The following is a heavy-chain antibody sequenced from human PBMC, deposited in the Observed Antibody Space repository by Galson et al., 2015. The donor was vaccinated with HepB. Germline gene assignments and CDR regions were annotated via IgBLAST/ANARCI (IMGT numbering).Heavy chain of an antibody. CDR3: ARDFGFSSGTYFNLLIRNPFDY. D-gene: IGHD3-10*01. CDR2: INAANGNT. CDR1: GYSFSTYS. J-gene: IGHJ4*02. Sequence: SVKVSCKASGYSFSTYSMHWVRQAPGQRLEWMGWINAANGNTRYSQKFQGRVTITRDTSASTAYMELSSLRSEDTAVYYCARDFGFSSGTYFNLLIRNPFDYWGQGTLVTVSS. V-gene: IGHV1-3*01.